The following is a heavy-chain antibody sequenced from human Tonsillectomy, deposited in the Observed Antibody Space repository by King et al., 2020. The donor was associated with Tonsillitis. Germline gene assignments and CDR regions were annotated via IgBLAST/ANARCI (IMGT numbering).Heavy chain of an antibody. V-gene: IGHV1-18*01. D-gene: IGHD3-16*01. CDR3: ARLRVGSTNYSYYGMDV. Sequence: VQLVESGAEVKKPGASVKVSCKASGYTFTNYGISWVRQAPGQGLEWMGWISAYNGNTNYPQKLQGRVTMATDTSASTAYMELRSLRSDDTAVYYCARLRVGSTNYSYYGMDVWGQGTTVTVSS. CDR2: ISAYNGNT. J-gene: IGHJ6*02. CDR1: GYTFTNYG.